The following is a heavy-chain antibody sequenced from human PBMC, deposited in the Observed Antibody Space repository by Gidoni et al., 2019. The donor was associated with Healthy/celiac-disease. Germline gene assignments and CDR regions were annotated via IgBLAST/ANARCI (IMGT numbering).Heavy chain of an antibody. D-gene: IGHD6-13*01. CDR2: IYYSGST. V-gene: IGHV4-39*01. J-gene: IGHJ2*01. Sequence: QLQLQESGPGLVKPSETLSLTCTVSGGPISSSSYYWGWIRQPPGKGLEWIGRIYYSGSTYYDPSLKSRVTISVDTSKNQFSLKLSSVTAADTAVYYCATVGYNSSYYWYFDLWGRGTLVTVSS. CDR1: GGPISSSSYY. CDR3: ATVGYNSSYYWYFDL.